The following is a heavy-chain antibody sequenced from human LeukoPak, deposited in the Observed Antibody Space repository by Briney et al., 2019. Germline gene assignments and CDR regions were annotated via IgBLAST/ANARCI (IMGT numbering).Heavy chain of an antibody. CDR3: ARLYNGIYSQY. V-gene: IGHV4-38-2*01. CDR1: GYSISSGYF. CDR2: IYHSGST. D-gene: IGHD1-26*01. J-gene: IGHJ4*02. Sequence: SETLSLTCVDSGYSISSGYFGGWIRQPPGKGLEWIGSIYHSGSTYYNPSLKSRVTISVDTSKNQFSLKLSSVTAADTAVYYCARLYNGIYSQYWGQGTLVTVSS.